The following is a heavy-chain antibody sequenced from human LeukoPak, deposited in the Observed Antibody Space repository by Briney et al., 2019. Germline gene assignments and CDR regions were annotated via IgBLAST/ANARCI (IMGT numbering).Heavy chain of an antibody. CDR1: GFTFSSYG. V-gene: IGHV3-30*02. D-gene: IGHD2-2*01. CDR3: AKDLGVVVPAAMPRGSSGWSSDY. Sequence: GGSLRLSCAASGFTFSSYGMHWVRQAPGKGLEWVAFIRYDGSNKYYADSVKGRFTISRDNSKNTLYLQMNSLRAEDTAVYYCAKDLGVVVPAAMPRGSSGWSSDYWGQGTLVTVSS. CDR2: IRYDGSNK. J-gene: IGHJ4*02.